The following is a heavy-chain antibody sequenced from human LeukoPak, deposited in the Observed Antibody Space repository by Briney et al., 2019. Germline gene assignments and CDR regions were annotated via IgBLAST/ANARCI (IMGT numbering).Heavy chain of an antibody. Sequence: PSETLSLTCTVSGGSISGSDYYWGWIRQPPGKGLEWIGSIYYSGSTYYNPSLKSRVTISVDTSKNQFSLKLSSVTAADTAVYYCARHRLYDFWSGPNWFDPWGQGTLVTVSS. CDR3: ARHRLYDFWSGPNWFDP. V-gene: IGHV4-39*01. D-gene: IGHD3-3*01. CDR1: GGSISGSDYY. CDR2: IYYSGST. J-gene: IGHJ5*02.